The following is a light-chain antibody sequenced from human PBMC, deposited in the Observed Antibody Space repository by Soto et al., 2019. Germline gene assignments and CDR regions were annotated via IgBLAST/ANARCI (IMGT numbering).Light chain of an antibody. V-gene: IGLV2-14*01. CDR1: SSDIGTYNY. CDR2: DVS. Sequence: QSLLTQPASVSGSPGRSITISCPGTSSDIGTYNYVSWYQQHPGKAPKLMIYDVSNRPSGVSNRFSGSKSGSTASLTISGLQAEDEADYYCNSYTTSTTFVFGTGTKVTVL. CDR3: NSYTTSTTFV. J-gene: IGLJ1*01.